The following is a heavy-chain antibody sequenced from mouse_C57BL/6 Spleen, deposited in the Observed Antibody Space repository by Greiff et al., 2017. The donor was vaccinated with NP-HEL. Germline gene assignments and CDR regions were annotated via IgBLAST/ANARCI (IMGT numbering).Heavy chain of an antibody. J-gene: IGHJ1*03. CDR2: ISDGGSYT. V-gene: IGHV5-4*03. CDR1: GFTFSSYA. CDR3: ARHYGSSYLYWYFDV. Sequence: DVKLVESGGGLVKPGGSLKLSCAASGFTFSSYAMSWVRQTPEKRLEWVATISDGGSYTYYPDNVKGRFTISRDNAKNNLYLQMSHLKSEDTAMYYCARHYGSSYLYWYFDVWGTGTTVTVSS. D-gene: IGHD1-1*01.